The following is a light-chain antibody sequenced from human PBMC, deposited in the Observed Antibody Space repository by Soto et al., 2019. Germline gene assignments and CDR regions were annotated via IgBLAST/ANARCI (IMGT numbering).Light chain of an antibody. J-gene: IGKJ5*01. Sequence: EIVLTQSPGTLSLSPGERSTLSFRSSQSVSSSYLAWYQQKPGQAPRLLIYGASSRATGIPDRFSGSGSGTEFTLTISSLQSEDFAVYYCQQYNNWPITFGQGTRLEIK. CDR2: GAS. V-gene: IGKV3-20*01. CDR3: QQYNNWPIT. CDR1: QSVSSSY.